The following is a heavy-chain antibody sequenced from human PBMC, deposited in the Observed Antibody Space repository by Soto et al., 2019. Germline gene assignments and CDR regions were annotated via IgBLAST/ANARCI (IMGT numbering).Heavy chain of an antibody. V-gene: IGHV4-61*01. J-gene: IGHJ5*02. Sequence: PSETLSLTCTVSGGSISRSSYYWSWIRQPPGKGLEWIGYIYYSGSTKYNPSLKSRVTISVDTSKNQFSLKLSSVTAADTAVYYCAREVDYGENWFDPWGQGTLVTVSS. D-gene: IGHD4-17*01. CDR2: IYYSGST. CDR1: GGSISRSSYY. CDR3: AREVDYGENWFDP.